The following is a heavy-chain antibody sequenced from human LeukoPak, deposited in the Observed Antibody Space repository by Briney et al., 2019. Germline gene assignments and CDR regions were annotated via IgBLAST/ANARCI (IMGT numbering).Heavy chain of an antibody. Sequence: SVKVSCKASGGTFSSYAISWVRQAPGQGLEWMGRIIPILGIANYAQKSQGRVTITADKSTSTAYMELSSLRSEDTAVYYCAREGYCSGGSCYSGLVYFDYWGQGTLVTVSS. V-gene: IGHV1-69*04. CDR2: IIPILGIA. CDR1: GGTFSSYA. CDR3: AREGYCSGGSCYSGLVYFDY. D-gene: IGHD2-15*01. J-gene: IGHJ4*02.